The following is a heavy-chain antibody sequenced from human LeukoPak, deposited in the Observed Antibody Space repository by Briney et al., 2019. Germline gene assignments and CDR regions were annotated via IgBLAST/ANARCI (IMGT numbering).Heavy chain of an antibody. J-gene: IGHJ4*02. D-gene: IGHD2-21*02. V-gene: IGHV3-7*01. CDR1: GFTFTSYW. Sequence: PGGSLRLSCAASGFTFTSYWMSWVRQAPGKGLEWVANLNEDGSYKYHADSVKGRLTISRDNAKNSLYLQMNSLRAEDTAVYYCARDATRGGDNDYWGQGTRVIVSS. CDR3: ARDATRGGDNDY. CDR2: LNEDGSYK.